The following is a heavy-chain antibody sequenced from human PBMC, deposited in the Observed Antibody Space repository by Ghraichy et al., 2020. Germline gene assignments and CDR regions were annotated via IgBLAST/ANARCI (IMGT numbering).Heavy chain of an antibody. CDR1: GFTFSSYA. Sequence: GGSLRLSCAASGFTFSSYAMSWVRQAPGKGLEWVSAISGSGGSTYYADSVKGRFTISRDNSKNTLYLQMNSLRAEDTAVYYCAKVTDDSSGYPLWYFDYWGQGTLVTVSS. CDR2: ISGSGGST. D-gene: IGHD3-22*01. J-gene: IGHJ4*02. CDR3: AKVTDDSSGYPLWYFDY. V-gene: IGHV3-23*01.